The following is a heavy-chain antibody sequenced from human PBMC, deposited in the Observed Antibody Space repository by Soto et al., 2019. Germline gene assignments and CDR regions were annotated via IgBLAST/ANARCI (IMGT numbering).Heavy chain of an antibody. CDR1: GFSFSAYN. V-gene: IGHV3-21*01. J-gene: IGHJ1*01. CDR3: VRSPKIGVRGAF. Sequence: VGSLRLSCIGSGFSFSAYNMNWVRQAPGKGLEWVSSIKVGSSRIYQPDSMKGRFTISRDDARNSVYLQINSLRAEDTALYFCVRSPKIGVRGAFWGRGTQVTVSS. CDR2: IKVGSSRI. D-gene: IGHD3-16*01.